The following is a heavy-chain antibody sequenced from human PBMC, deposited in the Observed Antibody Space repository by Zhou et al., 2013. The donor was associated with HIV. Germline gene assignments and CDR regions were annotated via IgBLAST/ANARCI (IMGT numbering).Heavy chain of an antibody. CDR3: ARVRDGYNSGEYYFDY. D-gene: IGHD5-12*01. V-gene: IGHV1-69*04. CDR2: IIPILNLT. J-gene: IGHJ4*02. CDR1: GDTFTNYD. Sequence: QVQLVQSGAAVKKPGSSVKVSCKTSGDTFTNYDFTWVRRAPGQGLEWMGRIIPILNLTNYAQKFQGRLSITADKSTSTVYMDLSSLRSDDTAVYYCARVRDGYNSGEYYFDYWGQGTLGHRRL.